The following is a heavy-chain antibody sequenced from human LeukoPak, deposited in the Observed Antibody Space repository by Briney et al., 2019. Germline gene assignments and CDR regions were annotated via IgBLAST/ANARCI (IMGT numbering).Heavy chain of an antibody. CDR3: SRVPAAGTGPDS. D-gene: IGHD6-13*01. CDR2: ISYGVHS. V-gene: IGHV4-61*01. Sequence: PSETLALTCTVSGGPVSNPRYYWSWIRQPPGTGLEWVGYISYGVHSDYNPSLKNRVIISVDTSKIQFSLILYCVTAADTAIYYCSRVPAAGTGPDSWGQGTLVTVSS. J-gene: IGHJ4*02. CDR1: GGPVSNPRYY.